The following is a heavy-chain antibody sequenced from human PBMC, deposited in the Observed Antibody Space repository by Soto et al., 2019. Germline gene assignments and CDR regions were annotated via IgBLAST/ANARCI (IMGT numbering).Heavy chain of an antibody. D-gene: IGHD1-1*01. CDR1: GGTFSSYA. CDR2: IIPIFGTA. CDR3: ASHPELDRYYFDY. J-gene: IGHJ4*02. V-gene: IGHV1-69*13. Sequence: ASVKVSCKASGGTFSSYAISWVRQAPGQGLEWMGGIIPIFGTANYAQKFQGRVTITADESTSTAYMELSSLRSEDTAVYYCASHPELDRYYFDYWGQGTLVTVSS.